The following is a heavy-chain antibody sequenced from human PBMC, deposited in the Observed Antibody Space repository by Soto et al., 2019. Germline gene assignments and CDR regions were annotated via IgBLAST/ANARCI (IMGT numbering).Heavy chain of an antibody. CDR2: ISSNGGST. V-gene: IGHV3-64*01. J-gene: IGHJ3*02. CDR3: ARALGYAFDI. CDR1: GFTFSSYA. Sequence: GXSLRLSCAASGFTFSSYAIHWVGQAPGKGLEYVSAISSNGGSTYYANSVKGRFTISRDNSKNTLYLQMGSLRAEDMAVYYCARALGYAFDIWGQGTMVTVSS. D-gene: IGHD7-27*01.